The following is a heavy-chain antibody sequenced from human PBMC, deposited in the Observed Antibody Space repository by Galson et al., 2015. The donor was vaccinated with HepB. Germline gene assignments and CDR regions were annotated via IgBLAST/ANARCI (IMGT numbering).Heavy chain of an antibody. Sequence: SLRLSCAASGFTFSSYAMHWVRQAPGKGLEWVAVISYDGSNKYYADSVKGRFTISRDNSKNTLYLQMNSLRAEDTAVYYCARGTYGDYYYYYYGMDVWGQGTTVTVSS. D-gene: IGHD4-17*01. J-gene: IGHJ6*02. CDR3: ARGTYGDYYYYYYGMDV. CDR1: GFTFSSYA. CDR2: ISYDGSNK. V-gene: IGHV3-30*04.